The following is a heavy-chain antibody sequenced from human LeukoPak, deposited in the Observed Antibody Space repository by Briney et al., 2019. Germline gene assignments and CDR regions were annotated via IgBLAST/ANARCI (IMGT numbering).Heavy chain of an antibody. D-gene: IGHD3-9*01. Sequence: SETLSLTCTVSGGSSSSSSYYWGWIRQPPVKGLEWIGSIYYSGSTYYNPSLKSRVTISVDTSENQFSLKLSSVTAADTAVYYCAKDGYFDWSRYYYYGMDVWGQGTTVTVSS. CDR3: AKDGYFDWSRYYYYGMDV. J-gene: IGHJ6*02. V-gene: IGHV4-39*02. CDR2: IYYSGST. CDR1: GGSSSSSSYY.